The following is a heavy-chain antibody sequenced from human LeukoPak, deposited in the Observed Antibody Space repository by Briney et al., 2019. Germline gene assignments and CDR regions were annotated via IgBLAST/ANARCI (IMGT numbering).Heavy chain of an antibody. V-gene: IGHV1-2*02. CDR3: ARGEYRSGYRSDAFDI. Sequence: ASVTLSCKASGYTFTDFYVHWLRQAPGQRFEWMGWIDPNNGGTKIAQTFQGRVTMTRDTSITTDYMDLSGLRSDDTAVYYCARGEYRSGYRSDAFDIWGQGTMVTVSS. D-gene: IGHD6-19*01. CDR2: IDPNNGGT. CDR1: GYTFTDFY. J-gene: IGHJ3*02.